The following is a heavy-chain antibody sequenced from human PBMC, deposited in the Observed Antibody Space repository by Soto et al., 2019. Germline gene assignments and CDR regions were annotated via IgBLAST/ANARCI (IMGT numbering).Heavy chain of an antibody. D-gene: IGHD6-19*01. V-gene: IGHV1-69*01. CDR2: IIPIFGTA. CDR1: RVTFSKFI. CDR3: AKVRYSSPMGYYYGMDV. Sequence: QVQLEQSGGEVKKPGSSVKVSCKASRVTFSKFIVTWVRQAPGLGLEWVGGIIPIFGTANYAQKFQGRVTITADESTSTSYMEVNSLRSEDTAVYYCAKVRYSSPMGYYYGMDVWGQGTTVTVSS. J-gene: IGHJ6*02.